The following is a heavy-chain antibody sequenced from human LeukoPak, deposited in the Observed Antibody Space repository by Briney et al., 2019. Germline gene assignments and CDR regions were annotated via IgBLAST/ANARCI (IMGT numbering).Heavy chain of an antibody. D-gene: IGHD2-2*01. Sequence: ASVKVSCKASGYSFTGYYMQWVRQAPGQGLEWMGWINPNSGGTNYAQKFQGRVTMTRDTSISTAYMELSRLRSDDTAVYYCARSPAAIENWFDPWGQGTLVTVSS. V-gene: IGHV1-2*02. CDR1: GYSFTGYY. CDR3: ARSPAAIENWFDP. CDR2: INPNSGGT. J-gene: IGHJ5*02.